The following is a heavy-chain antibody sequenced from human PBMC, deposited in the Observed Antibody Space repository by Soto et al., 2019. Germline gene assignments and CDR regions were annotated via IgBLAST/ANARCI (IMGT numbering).Heavy chain of an antibody. J-gene: IGHJ4*02. CDR3: ARDPGASGYDFIFEY. D-gene: IGHD5-12*01. CDR1: VFTFSSYS. Sequence: VGSLRLSCAASVFTFSSYSINWVRQSPGKGLEWVSSISSSSSYIYYADSVKGRFTISRDNAKNSLYLQMNSLRAEDTAVYYCARDPGASGYDFIFEYWGQATLVSVS. V-gene: IGHV3-21*01. CDR2: ISSSSSYI.